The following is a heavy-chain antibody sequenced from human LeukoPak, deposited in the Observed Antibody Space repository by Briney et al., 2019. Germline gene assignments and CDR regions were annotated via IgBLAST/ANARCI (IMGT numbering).Heavy chain of an antibody. J-gene: IGHJ4*02. V-gene: IGHV4-59*08. CDR2: IYYSGGT. D-gene: IGHD5-12*01. CDR1: GGSISSYY. Sequence: PSETLSLTCTVSGGSISSYYWSWIRQPPGKGLEWIGYIYYSGGTNYNPSLKSRVTISVDTSKNQFSLKLSSVTAADTAVYYCAGSRYSGYEAFDYWGQGTLVTVSS. CDR3: AGSRYSGYEAFDY.